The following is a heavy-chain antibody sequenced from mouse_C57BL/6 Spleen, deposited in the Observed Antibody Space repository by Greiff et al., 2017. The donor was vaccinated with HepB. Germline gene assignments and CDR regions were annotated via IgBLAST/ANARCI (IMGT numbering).Heavy chain of an antibody. D-gene: IGHD1-1*01. Sequence: DVKLVESGAELVRPGASVKLSCTASGFNIKDDYMHWVKQRPEQGLEWIGWIDPENGDTEYASKFQGKATITADTSSNTAYLQLSSLTSEDTAVYYCTTRYYGSSLLDYWGQGTTLTVSS. CDR2: IDPENGDT. J-gene: IGHJ2*01. CDR3: TTRYYGSSLLDY. CDR1: GFNIKDDY. V-gene: IGHV14-4*01.